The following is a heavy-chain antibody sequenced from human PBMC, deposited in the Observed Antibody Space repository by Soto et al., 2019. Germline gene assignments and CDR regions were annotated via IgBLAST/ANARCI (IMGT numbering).Heavy chain of an antibody. D-gene: IGHD3-22*01. CDR3: AAHYDSSGYQGYYFDY. V-gene: IGHV1-18*01. CDR1: GYTFTSCG. J-gene: IGHJ4*02. Sequence: ASVKVSCKASGYTFTSCGISWVRQAPGQGLEWMGWISAYNGNTNYAQKLQGRVTMTTDTSTSTAYMELRSLRSDDTAVYYCAAHYDSSGYQGYYFDYWGQGTLVTV. CDR2: ISAYNGNT.